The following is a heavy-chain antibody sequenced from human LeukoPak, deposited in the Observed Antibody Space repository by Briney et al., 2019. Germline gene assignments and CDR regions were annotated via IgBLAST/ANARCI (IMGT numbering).Heavy chain of an antibody. J-gene: IGHJ6*04. CDR1: GFTFSSYG. D-gene: IGHD3-10*01. CDR3: ARDRGMVRGVRFYYYYGMDV. V-gene: IGHV3-33*01. CDR2: IWYDGSNK. Sequence: GGSLRLSCAASGFTFSSYGMHWVRQAPGKGLEWVAVIWYDGSNKCYADSVKGRFTISRDNSKNTLYLQMNSLRAEDTAVYYCARDRGMVRGVRFYYYYGMDVWGKGTTVTVSS.